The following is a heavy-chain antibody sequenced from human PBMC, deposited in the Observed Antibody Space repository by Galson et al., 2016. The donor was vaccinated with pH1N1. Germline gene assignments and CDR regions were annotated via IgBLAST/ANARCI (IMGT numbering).Heavy chain of an antibody. D-gene: IGHD6-13*01. CDR2: IYYSGST. J-gene: IGHJ4*02. Sequence: ETLSLPCTVSGGSISSYYWSWIRQPPGKGLEWIGHIYYSGSTNYNPSLKRRVTMSLDTSKKRFSLRLSSVPAADTAVYYCARSCSSSETEYYFDNWGQGTLVPVSS. CDR3: ARSCSSSETEYYFDN. V-gene: IGHV4-59*12. CDR1: GGSISSYY.